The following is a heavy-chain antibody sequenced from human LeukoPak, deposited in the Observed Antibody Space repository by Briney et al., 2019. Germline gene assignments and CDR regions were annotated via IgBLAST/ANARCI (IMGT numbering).Heavy chain of an antibody. CDR1: GGSISSSSYY. D-gene: IGHD3-10*01. CDR2: IYYSRST. V-gene: IGHV4-39*07. J-gene: IGHJ5*02. CDR3: ARNYYGSGTPPRRFDP. Sequence: SETLSLTCTVAGGSISSSSYYWGWIRQPPGKGLEWIGSIYYSRSTYYTPSLKSRVTISVDTSKNQFSLKLSSVTAADTAVYYCARNYYGSGTPPRRFDPWGQGTLVTVSS.